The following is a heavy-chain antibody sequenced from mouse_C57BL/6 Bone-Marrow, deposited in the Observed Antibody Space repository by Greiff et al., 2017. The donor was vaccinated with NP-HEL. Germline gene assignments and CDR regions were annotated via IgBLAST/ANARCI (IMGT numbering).Heavy chain of an antibody. V-gene: IGHV1-81*01. CDR3: ASEYYYGSSPPFAY. D-gene: IGHD1-1*01. Sequence: VQLQQSGAELARPGASVKLSCKASGYTFTSYGISWVKQRTGQGLEWIGEIYPRSGNTYYNEKFKGKATLTADKSSSTAYMELRSLTSEDSAVYFCASEYYYGSSPPFAYWGQGTLVTVSA. J-gene: IGHJ3*01. CDR2: IYPRSGNT. CDR1: GYTFTSYG.